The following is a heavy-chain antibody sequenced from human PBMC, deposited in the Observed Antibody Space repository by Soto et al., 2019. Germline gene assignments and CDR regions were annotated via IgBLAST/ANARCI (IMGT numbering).Heavy chain of an antibody. Sequence: EVQLLESGGGLVQPGGSLRLSCAASGFTFSSYAMSWVRQAPGKGLEWVSGISGSGGSTYYADSVKGRFTISRDNSKNTLYLQVNSLRAEDTAVYYCAKDLPGDSSTWPNYYGMDVWGQGTTVTVSS. J-gene: IGHJ6*02. D-gene: IGHD6-13*01. CDR2: ISGSGGST. CDR3: AKDLPGDSSTWPNYYGMDV. CDR1: GFTFSSYA. V-gene: IGHV3-23*01.